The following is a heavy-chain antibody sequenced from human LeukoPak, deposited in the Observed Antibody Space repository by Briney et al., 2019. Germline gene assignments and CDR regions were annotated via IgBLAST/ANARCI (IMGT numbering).Heavy chain of an antibody. CDR1: GFTFSRYG. D-gene: IGHD3-10*01. V-gene: IGHV3-30*18. Sequence: GRSLRLSCAASGFTFSRYGMHWVRQAPGKGLEWVAVISYDASNEHYADSVKGRFTISRDNSKNTVYLQVNSLRAEDTAVYYCAKDRMTTMLLEDWGPGTPVTVSS. CDR3: AKDRMTTMLLED. CDR2: ISYDASNE. J-gene: IGHJ4*02.